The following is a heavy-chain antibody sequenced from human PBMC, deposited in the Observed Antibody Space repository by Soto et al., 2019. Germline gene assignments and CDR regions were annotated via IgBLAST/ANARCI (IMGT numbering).Heavy chain of an antibody. J-gene: IGHJ4*02. CDR3: ARDRPPLWFGEVRAHDY. D-gene: IGHD3-10*01. Sequence: QVQLVESGGGVVQPGRSLRLSCAASGFTFSSYAMHWVRQAPGKGLEWVAVISYDGSNKYYADSVKGRFTISRDNSKNTLYLQMNSLRAEDTAVYYCARDRPPLWFGEVRAHDYWGQGTLVTVSS. CDR2: ISYDGSNK. CDR1: GFTFSSYA. V-gene: IGHV3-30-3*01.